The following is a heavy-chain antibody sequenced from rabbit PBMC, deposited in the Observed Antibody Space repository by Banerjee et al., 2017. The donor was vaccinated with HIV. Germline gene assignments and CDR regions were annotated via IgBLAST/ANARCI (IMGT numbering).Heavy chain of an antibody. CDR2: INTISGDT. CDR1: GIDFDNYYF. J-gene: IGHJ4*01. CDR3: AREIAGNADYGDLDL. Sequence: QQQLEESGGGLVKPGGTLTLTCKASGIDFDNYYFMCWVRQAPGKGLQLIACINTISGDTVYATWAKGRFTISKASWTTVTLQMTSLTAADTATYFCAREIAGNADYGDLDLWGPGTLVTVS. V-gene: IGHV1S45*01. D-gene: IGHD2-1*01.